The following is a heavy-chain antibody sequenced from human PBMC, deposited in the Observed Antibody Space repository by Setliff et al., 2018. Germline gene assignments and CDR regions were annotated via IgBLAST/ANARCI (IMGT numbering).Heavy chain of an antibody. CDR3: ARGFWSGYFVLDF. J-gene: IGHJ4*02. Sequence: PTLVNPTQTLTLPCTFSGFSLTTNGVGVGWIRQPPGKALEWLALIYYDDDRRYNPSVKNRLTITKDTSKNQVVLTMTNVDPVDTATYYCARGFWSGYFVLDFWGQGSLVTVSS. D-gene: IGHD3-3*01. CDR1: GFSLTTNGVG. CDR2: IYYDDDR. V-gene: IGHV2-5*02.